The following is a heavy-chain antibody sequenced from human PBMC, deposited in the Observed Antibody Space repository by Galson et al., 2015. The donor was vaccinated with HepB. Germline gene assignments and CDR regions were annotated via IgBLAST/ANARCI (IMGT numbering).Heavy chain of an antibody. Sequence: SLRLSCAASGFSFDEYAMHWVRQAPGKGLEWVSGISWNSAYIGFADSVKGRFTISRDNAENSLYLQMNSLRPEDTALYYCAKGPIYYYYYMDVWGKGTTVTVSS. CDR3: AKGPIYYYYYMDV. V-gene: IGHV3-9*01. J-gene: IGHJ6*03. CDR1: GFSFDEYA. CDR2: ISWNSAYI.